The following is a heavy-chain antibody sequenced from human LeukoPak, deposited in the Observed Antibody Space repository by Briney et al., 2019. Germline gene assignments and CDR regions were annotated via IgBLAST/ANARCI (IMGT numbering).Heavy chain of an antibody. J-gene: IGHJ6*03. CDR1: GFIFDDYA. D-gene: IGHD6-13*01. CDR3: AKDSAAAGTDYYYYYYMDV. CDR2: ISWDGGST. V-gene: IGHV3-43D*03. Sequence: GGSLRLSCAASGFIFDDYAMHWVRQAPGKGLEWVSLISWDGGSTYYADSVKGRFTISRDNSKNSLYLQMNSLRAEDTALYYCAKDSAAAGTDYYYYYYMDVWGKGTTVTVSS.